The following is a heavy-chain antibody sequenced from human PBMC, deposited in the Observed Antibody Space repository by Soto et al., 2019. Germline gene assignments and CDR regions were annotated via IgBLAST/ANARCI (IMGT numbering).Heavy chain of an antibody. V-gene: IGHV4-39*01. D-gene: IGHD1-26*01. J-gene: IGHJ3*02. Sequence: SYYMHWIRQPPGKGLEWIGSIYYSGSTYYNPSLKSRVTISVDTSKNQFSLKLSSVTAADTAVYYCASRSGGATDDDAFDIWGQGTMVTVSS. CDR2: IYYSGST. CDR3: ASRSGGATDDDAFDI. CDR1: SYY.